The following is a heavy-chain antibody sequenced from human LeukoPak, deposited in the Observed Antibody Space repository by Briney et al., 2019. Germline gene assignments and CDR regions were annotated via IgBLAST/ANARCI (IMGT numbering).Heavy chain of an antibody. Sequence: GLSLRLSCAASGFTFSNAWMSWVRQAPGKGLEWVGRISRNTCGGTTDYAAPVKGRFTISRDDSKNTLYLQMNSLKTEDTAVYYCATVGQSGYYDSSGYYYFDFWGPGTLVSVSS. J-gene: IGHJ4*02. CDR2: ISRNTCGGTT. CDR1: GFTFSNAW. D-gene: IGHD3-22*01. CDR3: ATVGQSGYYDSSGYYYFDF. V-gene: IGHV3-15*01.